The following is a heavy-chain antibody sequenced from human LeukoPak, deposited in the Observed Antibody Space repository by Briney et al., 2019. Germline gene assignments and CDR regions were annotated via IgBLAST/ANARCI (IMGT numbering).Heavy chain of an antibody. CDR3: ARSGTIYPDFDY. Sequence: PGGSLRLSCAASGFTFSSYWMSWVRQAPGKGLEWVTNIKQDGSEKYYVDSVKGRFTISRDNAKNSLYLQMSSLRAEDTAVYYCARSGTIYPDFDYWGQGTLVTVSS. D-gene: IGHD1-1*01. V-gene: IGHV3-7*01. CDR1: GFTFSSYW. CDR2: IKQDGSEK. J-gene: IGHJ4*02.